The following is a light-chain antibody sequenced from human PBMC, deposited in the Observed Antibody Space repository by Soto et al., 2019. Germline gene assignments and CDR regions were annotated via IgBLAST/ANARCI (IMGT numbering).Light chain of an antibody. CDR2: GAS. CDR1: QRASARY. CDR3: QQYSDSPPT. J-gene: IGKJ1*01. V-gene: IGKV3-20*01. Sequence: IVLPQSPGTLSLSPGDRATLSCRASQRASARYLAWYHQRPRHSPRLLIFGASDRATGIPDRFSGSGSGTDFTLTIDRLEPEDFAMYYCQQYSDSPPTFGQGTKVDIK.